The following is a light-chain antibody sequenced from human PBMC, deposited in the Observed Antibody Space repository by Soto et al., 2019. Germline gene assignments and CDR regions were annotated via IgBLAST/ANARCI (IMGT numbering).Light chain of an antibody. Sequence: QSALTQPASLSGSPGQSITISCTGSSSDVGAYNFVSWYQHHPGRAPKLILYEVTTRPSGVSSRFSGSKSGNTASLTISGLQADDEATYYCSSYTSTNTPYVFGTGTKVTVL. J-gene: IGLJ1*01. CDR1: SSDVGAYNF. V-gene: IGLV2-14*01. CDR3: SSYTSTNTPYV. CDR2: EVT.